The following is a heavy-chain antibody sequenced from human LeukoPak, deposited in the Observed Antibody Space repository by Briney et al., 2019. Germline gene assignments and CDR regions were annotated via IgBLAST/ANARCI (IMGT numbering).Heavy chain of an antibody. Sequence: ASETLSLTCSVSGGSISSYYWSWIRQPPGKGLEYIGYSYYSGGTDYNPSLKSRVTISVDTSNQFSLMLTSVTAADTAVYYCARQSIAARRAFDIWGQGTMVTVSS. CDR3: ARQSIAARRAFDI. CDR2: SYYSGGT. V-gene: IGHV4-59*08. CDR1: GGSISSYY. D-gene: IGHD6-6*01. J-gene: IGHJ3*02.